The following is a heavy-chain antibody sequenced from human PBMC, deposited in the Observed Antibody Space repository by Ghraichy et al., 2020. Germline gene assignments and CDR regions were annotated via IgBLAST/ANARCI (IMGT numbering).Heavy chain of an antibody. CDR1: GGSISSYY. D-gene: IGHD6-19*01. CDR2: IYYSGST. V-gene: IGHV4-59*01. J-gene: IGHJ5*02. CDR3: ARGNVAGTGEVEFDP. Sequence: SETLSLTCTVSGGSISSYYWSWIRQPPGRGLEWIGYIYYSGSTNYNPSLKSRVTISVDTSKNQFSLKLSSVTAADTAVYYCARGNVAGTGEVEFDPWGQGTLVTVSS.